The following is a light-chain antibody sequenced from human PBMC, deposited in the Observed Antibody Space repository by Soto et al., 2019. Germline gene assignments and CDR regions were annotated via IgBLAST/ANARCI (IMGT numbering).Light chain of an antibody. CDR3: QQYNNWPRT. J-gene: IGKJ1*01. V-gene: IGKV3-15*01. CDR2: GAS. CDR1: QAINNN. Sequence: VLTQAPDTLSVSPGESAPLSCRASQAINNNVAWYQLKDGQVPRLLIYGASTRAADVPARFSGGGSGTEFTLTISSLQSEEFAVYYCQQYNNWPRTVGQGTKVDIK.